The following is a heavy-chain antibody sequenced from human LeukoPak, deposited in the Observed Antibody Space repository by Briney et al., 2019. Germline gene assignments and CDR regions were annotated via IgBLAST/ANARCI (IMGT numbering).Heavy chain of an antibody. CDR3: ARDSGFSGTQRGEY. D-gene: IGHD3/OR15-3a*01. CDR2: ISYDGSNK. CDR1: GFTFSTYA. V-gene: IGHV3-30*04. Sequence: GGSLRLSCAASGFTFSTYAMHWVRQAPGKGLEWVAVISYDGSNKYYADSVKGRFTISRDNSKNTLYLQMNSLRAEDTALYYCARDSGFSGTQRGEYWGQGTLVTVSS. J-gene: IGHJ4*02.